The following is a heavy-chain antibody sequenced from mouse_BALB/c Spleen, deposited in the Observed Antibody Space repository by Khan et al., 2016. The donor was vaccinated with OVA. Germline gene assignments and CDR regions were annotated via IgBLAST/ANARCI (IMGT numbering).Heavy chain of an antibody. D-gene: IGHD2-14*01. CDR2: VNPNTDNI. CDR1: GYSFTLYY. V-gene: IGHV1-26*01. CDR3: ARGYDFFAS. J-gene: IGHJ3*01. Sequence: VQLQQSGPDLVKPGASVKISCKASGYSFTLYYMSWVKQSHGKSLEWIGRVNPNTDNINYNQEFKGKAILTVDKSSNTAYMELRSLPTEDSADCVCARGYDFFASWGQGTLVTVSA.